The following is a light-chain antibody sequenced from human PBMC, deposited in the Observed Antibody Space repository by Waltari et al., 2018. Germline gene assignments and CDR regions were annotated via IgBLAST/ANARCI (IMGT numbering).Light chain of an antibody. CDR2: EDT. CDR3: YSGDDSGNQEV. Sequence: SYELTQPPSVSVSPGQTARITCSGDALPKKSVYWYHQKSGQAPVLVIYEDTERTSGIPERFSGSSSGTMATLTISGAQVEDEADYYCYSGDDSGNQEVFGGGTKLTVL. V-gene: IGLV3-10*01. J-gene: IGLJ2*01. CDR1: ALPKKS.